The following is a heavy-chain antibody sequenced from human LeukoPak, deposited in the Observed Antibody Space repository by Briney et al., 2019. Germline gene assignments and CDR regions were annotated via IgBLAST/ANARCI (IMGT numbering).Heavy chain of an antibody. J-gene: IGHJ4*02. CDR3: ARDIAVAGSFEPFDY. CDR2: ISGSGGST. D-gene: IGHD6-19*01. Sequence: PGGSLRLSCAASGFTFSSYAMSWVRQAPGKGLEWVSAISGSGGSTYYADSVKGRITISRDNSKNTLYLQMNSLRAEDTAVYYCARDIAVAGSFEPFDYWGQGTLVTVSS. CDR1: GFTFSSYA. V-gene: IGHV3-23*01.